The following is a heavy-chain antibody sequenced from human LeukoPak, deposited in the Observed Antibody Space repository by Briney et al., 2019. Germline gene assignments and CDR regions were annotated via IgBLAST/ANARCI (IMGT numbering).Heavy chain of an antibody. Sequence: ASVKVSCKASGYTFTSYGISWVRQAPGQGLEWMGWINTNTGNPTYAQGFTGRFVFSLDTSVSTAYLQISSLKAEDTAVYYCARDPGYSYGYPGDYWGQGTLVTVSS. CDR2: INTNTGNP. V-gene: IGHV7-4-1*02. D-gene: IGHD5-18*01. CDR1: GYTFTSYG. CDR3: ARDPGYSYGYPGDY. J-gene: IGHJ4*02.